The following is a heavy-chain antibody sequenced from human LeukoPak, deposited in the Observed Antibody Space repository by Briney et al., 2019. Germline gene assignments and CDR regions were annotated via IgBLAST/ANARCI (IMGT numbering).Heavy chain of an antibody. CDR1: EYTFTDYY. CDR2: ISSSSGDT. Sequence: GASVKVSCKASEYTFTDYYIHWVRQAPGQGPEWMGWISSSSGDTNYAQKFQGRVTMTRDTSINTASMELNRLNSDDTAAYYCATGAFAGYDYRGYRFYNRFDPWGQGTLVTVSS. V-gene: IGHV1-2*02. CDR3: ATGAFAGYDYRGYRFYNRFDP. D-gene: IGHD3-22*01. J-gene: IGHJ5*02.